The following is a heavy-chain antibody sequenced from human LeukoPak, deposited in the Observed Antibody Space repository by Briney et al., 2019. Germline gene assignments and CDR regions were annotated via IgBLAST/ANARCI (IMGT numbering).Heavy chain of an antibody. CDR1: GASISGGIYY. CDR3: ARRGGSGSAFDY. Sequence: SETLSLTCSVSGASISGGIYYWGWIRQPPGKGLEWIGNIYYTGSNYDHPSLKSRVTISVDTSKNQFSLKLSSVTAADTAVYYCARRGGSGSAFDYWGQGTLVTVSS. CDR2: IYYTGSN. D-gene: IGHD1-26*01. V-gene: IGHV4-39*01. J-gene: IGHJ4*02.